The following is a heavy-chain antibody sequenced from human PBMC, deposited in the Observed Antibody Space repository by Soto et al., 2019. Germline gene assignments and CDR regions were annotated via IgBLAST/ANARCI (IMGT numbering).Heavy chain of an antibody. D-gene: IGHD2-15*01. Sequence: QVQLVESGGGVVQPGRSLRLSCAASGFTFSSYGMHWVRQAPGKGLEWVAVIWYDGSNKYYADSVKGRFTISRDTSKNTLYLQMNSLRAEYTAVYYCARDTVYCSGGSCYPGYWGQGTLVTVSS. V-gene: IGHV3-33*01. CDR3: ARDTVYCSGGSCYPGY. CDR2: IWYDGSNK. CDR1: GFTFSSYG. J-gene: IGHJ4*02.